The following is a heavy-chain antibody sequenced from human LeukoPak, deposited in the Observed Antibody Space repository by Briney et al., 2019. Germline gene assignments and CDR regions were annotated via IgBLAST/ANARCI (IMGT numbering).Heavy chain of an antibody. CDR2: ISAYNGNT. Sequence: GASVKVSCKASGGTFSSYAISWVRQAPGQGLEWMGWISAYNGNTNYAQKLQGRVTMTTDTSTSTAYMELRSLRSDDTAVYYCARDRARSSSWLRYDAFDIWGQGTMVTVSS. CDR3: ARDRARSSSWLRYDAFDI. D-gene: IGHD6-13*01. J-gene: IGHJ3*02. CDR1: GGTFSSYA. V-gene: IGHV1-18*01.